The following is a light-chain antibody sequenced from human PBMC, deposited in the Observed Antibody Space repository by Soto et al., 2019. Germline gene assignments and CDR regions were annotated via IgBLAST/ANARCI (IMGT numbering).Light chain of an antibody. CDR3: QQYNKWLPDYT. CDR2: ATS. Sequence: IVMTQSPATLSVSPGEPATLSCRASQSVGTNLAWYQQKPGQPPRLLIYATSTRVTGVPVRFSGGGSGTDFTLTISSLQSEDFAVYYCQQYNKWLPDYTFGPGTKVDIK. V-gene: IGKV3D-15*01. CDR1: QSVGTN. J-gene: IGKJ3*01.